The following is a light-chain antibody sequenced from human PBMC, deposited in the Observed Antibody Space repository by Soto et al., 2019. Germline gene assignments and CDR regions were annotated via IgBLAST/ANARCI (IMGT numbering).Light chain of an antibody. Sequence: PGDRATLSCRASQSVSSNYLAWYQQRPGQSPRLLIYGASTRASGIPDRFSGSGSGTDFTLTISRLEPEDFAVYYCQQYGSLSWTFGQGTKVDIK. CDR3: QQYGSLSWT. J-gene: IGKJ1*01. CDR2: GAS. V-gene: IGKV3-20*01. CDR1: QSVSSNY.